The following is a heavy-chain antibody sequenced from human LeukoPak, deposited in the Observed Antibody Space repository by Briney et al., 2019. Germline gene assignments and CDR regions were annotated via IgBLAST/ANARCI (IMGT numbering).Heavy chain of an antibody. CDR2: ISGSGGIT. CDR3: AKGDTTWELPHDY. V-gene: IGHV3-23*01. CDR1: GFTFSSYA. J-gene: IGHJ4*02. Sequence: GGTLRLSCAASGFTFSSYAMSWVRQAPGKGLEWVSAISGSGGITSYADSVKGRFTISRDNSKNTLYLQMNSLRAEDTAVYYCAKGDTTWELPHDYWGQGTLVTVSS. D-gene: IGHD1-26*01.